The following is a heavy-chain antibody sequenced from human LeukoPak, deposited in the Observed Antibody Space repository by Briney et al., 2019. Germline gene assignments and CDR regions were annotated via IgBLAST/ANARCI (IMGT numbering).Heavy chain of an antibody. CDR2: ISGSGGST. J-gene: IGHJ2*01. Sequence: GGSLRLSCAASGFTFSSYAMSWVRQAPGKGLEWVSAISGSGGSTYYADSVKGRFTISRDNSKNTLYLQMNSLRAEDTAVYYCARVPDYGDRWYFDLWGRGTLVTVSS. V-gene: IGHV3-23*01. CDR3: ARVPDYGDRWYFDL. D-gene: IGHD4-17*01. CDR1: GFTFSSYA.